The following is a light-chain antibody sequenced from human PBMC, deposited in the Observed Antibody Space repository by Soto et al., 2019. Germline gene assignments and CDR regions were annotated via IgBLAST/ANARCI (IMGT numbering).Light chain of an antibody. CDR3: QHSQSFPPT. CDR1: KVISRW. V-gene: IGKV1D-12*01. Sequence: DIQMTQSPSSVSASVGDRVTITCRAIKVISRWLASYQPKPGKAPKLLIYVASSLQSGVPSRYSGSGFGTDFTITISSLHHQDFATCYCQHSQSFPPTFGLGTKVEMK. J-gene: IGKJ4*01. CDR2: VAS.